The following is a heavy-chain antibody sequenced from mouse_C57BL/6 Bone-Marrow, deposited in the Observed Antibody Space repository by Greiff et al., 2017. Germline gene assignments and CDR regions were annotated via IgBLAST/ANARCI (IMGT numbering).Heavy chain of an antibody. V-gene: IGHV1-81*01. Sequence: VKLMESGAELARPGASVKLSCKASGYTFTSYGISWVKQRTGPGLEWIGEIYPRSGNTYYNEKFKGKATLTADKSSSTAYMELRSLTSEDSAVYFCARLGGAWFAYWGQGTLVTVSA. CDR2: IYPRSGNT. D-gene: IGHD4-1*01. CDR1: GYTFTSYG. CDR3: ARLGGAWFAY. J-gene: IGHJ3*01.